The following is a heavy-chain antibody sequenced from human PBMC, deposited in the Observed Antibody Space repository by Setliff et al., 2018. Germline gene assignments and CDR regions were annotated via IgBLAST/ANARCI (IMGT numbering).Heavy chain of an antibody. J-gene: IGHJ4*02. CDR2: IYYSGST. V-gene: IGHV4-39*07. CDR1: GGSISSSSYY. D-gene: IGHD3-22*01. Sequence: SETLSLTCTVSGGSISSSSYYWGWIRQPPGRGLEWIGSIYYSGSTYYNPSLKSRVTISVDTSKNQFSLKLSSVTAADTAVYYCASVVEDYYDSSGYFLPSYYFDYWGQGTLVTVSS. CDR3: ASVVEDYYDSSGYFLPSYYFDY.